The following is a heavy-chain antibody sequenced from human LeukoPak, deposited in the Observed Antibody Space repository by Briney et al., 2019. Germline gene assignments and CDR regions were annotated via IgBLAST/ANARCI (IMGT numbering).Heavy chain of an antibody. J-gene: IGHJ3*02. Sequence: GGSLRLSCAASGFTFSGHSMNWVRQAPGRGLERVAYFGISSSTIYYADSVKGRFTISRDDVKNSVFLQMNTLRDEDTAVYYCARSGCGSGGGCYNYRNAFDIWGQGTMVTVSS. CDR3: ARSGCGSGGGCYNYRNAFDI. CDR1: GFTFSGHS. V-gene: IGHV3-48*02. CDR2: FGISSSTI. D-gene: IGHD2-15*01.